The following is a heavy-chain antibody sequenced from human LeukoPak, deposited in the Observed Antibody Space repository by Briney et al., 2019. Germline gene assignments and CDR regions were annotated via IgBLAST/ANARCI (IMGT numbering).Heavy chain of an antibody. V-gene: IGHV1-8*03. J-gene: IGHJ4*02. CDR3: ARGRWNHNLHTLAY. CDR1: VYTFTSYD. D-gene: IGHD1-14*01. CDR2: MNPYSGNT. Sequence: ASVTVSCTPSVYTFTSYDINWVRQAPGQGREWMGWMNPYSGNTGYSQKFQGRVTITRNTSISTAYMELSSLRSEDTAVYYCARGRWNHNLHTLAYWGQGTLVTVSS.